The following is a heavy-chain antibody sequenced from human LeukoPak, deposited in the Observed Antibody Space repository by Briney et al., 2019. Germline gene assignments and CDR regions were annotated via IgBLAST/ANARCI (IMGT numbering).Heavy chain of an antibody. V-gene: IGHV4-34*01. Sequence: SETLSLTRAVYGGSFSGYYWSWIRQPPGKGLEWIGEINHSGSTNYNPSLNSRVTISVDTSKNQFSLKLSSVTAADTAVYYCARGRITMVRGVRKLYGMDVWGKGTTVTVSS. CDR1: GGSFSGYY. J-gene: IGHJ6*04. D-gene: IGHD3-10*01. CDR3: ARGRITMVRGVRKLYGMDV. CDR2: INHSGST.